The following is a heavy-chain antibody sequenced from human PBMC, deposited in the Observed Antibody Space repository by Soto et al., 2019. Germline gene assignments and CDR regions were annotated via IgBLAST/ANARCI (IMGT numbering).Heavy chain of an antibody. V-gene: IGHV4-31*03. J-gene: IGHJ6*02. CDR2: IYYSGST. CDR3: ARGYSGYDRAYYYDGMDV. D-gene: IGHD5-12*01. Sequence: QVQLQESGPGLVKPSQTLSLTCTVSGGSISSGGYYWSWIRQHPGKGLEWIGYIYYSGSTYYNPSRTRRVTISVDTSKNQFSLTLSSVTAADTAVYYCARGYSGYDRAYYYDGMDVWGQGTTVTVSS. CDR1: GGSISSGGYY.